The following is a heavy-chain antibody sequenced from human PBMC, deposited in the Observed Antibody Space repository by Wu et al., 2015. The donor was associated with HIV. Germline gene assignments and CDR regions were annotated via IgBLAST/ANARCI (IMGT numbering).Heavy chain of an antibody. Sequence: QVQLVQSGAEVRKPGASVNVSCKASGYTFRNYGISWVRQAPGQGLEWMGWISGGFNGNTRFAQRFQDRLTMTTDTSTNTVYMELRTLTSDDTAVYYCVRDSSWFDSWGQGTRVTVFS. V-gene: IGHV1-18*01. CDR2: ISGGFNGNT. CDR1: GYTFRNYG. J-gene: IGHJ5*01. CDR3: VRDSSWFDS.